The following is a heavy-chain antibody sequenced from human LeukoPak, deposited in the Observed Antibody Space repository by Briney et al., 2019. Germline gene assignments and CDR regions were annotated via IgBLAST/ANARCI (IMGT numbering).Heavy chain of an antibody. CDR3: AKDHRPGGIDY. J-gene: IGHJ4*02. D-gene: IGHD3-16*01. Sequence: PGGSLRLSCAASGFTFSSYGMHWVRQAPGKGLEWVAVISYDESNKYYADSVKGRFTISRDNSKNTLYLQMNSLRAEDTAVYYCAKDHRPGGIDYWGQGTLVTVSS. V-gene: IGHV3-30*18. CDR1: GFTFSSYG. CDR2: ISYDESNK.